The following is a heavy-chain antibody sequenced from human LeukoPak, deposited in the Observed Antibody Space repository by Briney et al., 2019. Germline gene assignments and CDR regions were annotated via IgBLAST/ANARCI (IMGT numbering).Heavy chain of an antibody. Sequence: GGSLRLSCAASGFTFSSYSMNWVRQAPGEGLEWVSSISSSSSYIYYADSVKGRFTISRDNAKNSLYLQMNSLRAEDTAVYYCARIQIAAAGTGFDYWGQGTLVTVSS. J-gene: IGHJ4*02. CDR1: GFTFSSYS. CDR2: ISSSSSYI. D-gene: IGHD6-13*01. V-gene: IGHV3-21*01. CDR3: ARIQIAAAGTGFDY.